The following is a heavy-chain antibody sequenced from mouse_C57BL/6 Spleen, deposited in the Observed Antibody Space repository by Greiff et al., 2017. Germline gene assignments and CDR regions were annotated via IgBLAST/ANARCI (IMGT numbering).Heavy chain of an antibody. CDR3: ARGGFDY. Sequence: QVQLKQSGAELANPGASVKLSCKASGSTFTSYWMHWVKQRPGQGLEWIGYINPSSGYTKYNQKFKDKATLTADKASSTAYMQLSSLTDEDSAVYYCARGGFDYWGQGTTLTVSS. V-gene: IGHV1-7*01. CDR2: INPSSGYT. J-gene: IGHJ2*01. CDR1: GSTFTSYW.